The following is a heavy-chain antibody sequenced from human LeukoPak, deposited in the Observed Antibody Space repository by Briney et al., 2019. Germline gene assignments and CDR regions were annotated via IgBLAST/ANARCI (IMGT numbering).Heavy chain of an antibody. J-gene: IGHJ4*02. CDR3: AREEYYDSSAPTNFDY. Sequence: PQASVKVSCKASGYTFTRYPINWVRQAPGQGLEWMGWINTNTGNPTYAQGFTGRFVFSLDTSVTTAYLQISSLKAEDTAVYYCAREEYYDSSAPTNFDYWGQGTLVTVSS. CDR1: GYTFTRYP. V-gene: IGHV7-4-1*02. D-gene: IGHD3-22*01. CDR2: INTNTGNP.